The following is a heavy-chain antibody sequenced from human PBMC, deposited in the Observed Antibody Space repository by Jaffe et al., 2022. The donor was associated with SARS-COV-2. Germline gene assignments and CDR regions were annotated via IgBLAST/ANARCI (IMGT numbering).Heavy chain of an antibody. Sequence: QVQLVQSGVEVKKPGASVKVSCQASGYTFSSYGLTWVRQAPGQGLEWMGWINAYNGNTDYGQKFQGRLTMTTDISTNTAYMELRSLTSDDTAVYYCARITGIDSSGYLNYWGQGTLVTVSS. CDR2: INAYNGNT. CDR3: ARITGIDSSGYLNY. V-gene: IGHV1-18*01. CDR1: GYTFSSYG. J-gene: IGHJ4*02. D-gene: IGHD3-22*01.